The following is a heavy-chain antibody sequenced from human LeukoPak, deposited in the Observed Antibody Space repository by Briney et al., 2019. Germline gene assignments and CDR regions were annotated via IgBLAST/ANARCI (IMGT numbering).Heavy chain of an antibody. Sequence: ASVKVSCKASGGTFNNYAISWVRHAPGQGLEWMGRIIPILGIANYAQKFQGRVTITADKSTSTAYMELSSLRSEDTAGYYCARVGVVVPAAISDWYFDLWGRGTLVTVSS. CDR1: GGTFNNYA. V-gene: IGHV1-69*04. D-gene: IGHD2-2*02. CDR3: ARVGVVVPAAISDWYFDL. J-gene: IGHJ2*01. CDR2: IIPILGIA.